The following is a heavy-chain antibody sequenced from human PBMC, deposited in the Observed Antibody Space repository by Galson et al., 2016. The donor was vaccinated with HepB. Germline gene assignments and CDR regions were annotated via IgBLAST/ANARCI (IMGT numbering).Heavy chain of an antibody. D-gene: IGHD5-18*01. Sequence: SLRLSCAASGFTFSDFGMHWVRQAPGKGLEWVAVISYDGSITYYADSVRGRFTISRDNSKNTLFLQMNSLRPDDTSVYYCARDPPGYNYGFSEYWGQGTLVTVSS. CDR3: ARDPPGYNYGFSEY. V-gene: IGHV3-30*03. CDR1: GFTFSDFG. CDR2: ISYDGSIT. J-gene: IGHJ4*02.